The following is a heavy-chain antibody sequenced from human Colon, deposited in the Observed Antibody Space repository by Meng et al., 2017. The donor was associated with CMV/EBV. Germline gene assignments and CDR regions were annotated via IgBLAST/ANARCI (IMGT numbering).Heavy chain of an antibody. D-gene: IGHD3-10*01. CDR1: GYTFTGFY. CDR2: INPHSGGT. Sequence: CKASGYTFTGFYIHWVRQAPGQGLEWLGRINPHSGGTNYAQNFQGRVTMTMDTSITTVYMELSSLRSDDTAVYCCARDRFLLLNCFDYWGQGSLVPSPQ. V-gene: IGHV1-2*06. J-gene: IGHJ4*02. CDR3: ARDRFLLLNCFDY.